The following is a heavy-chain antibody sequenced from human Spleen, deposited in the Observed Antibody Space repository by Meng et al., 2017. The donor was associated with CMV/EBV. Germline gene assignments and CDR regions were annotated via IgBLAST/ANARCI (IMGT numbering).Heavy chain of an antibody. J-gene: IGHJ6*02. Sequence: ASVKVSCKASGYTFTGYYMHWVRQAPGQGLEWMGWINPNSGGTNYAQKFQGRVTMTRDTSTNTAYMELSNLRSEDTAVYYCATTEQLLMVYAVYGFDVWGQGTTVTVSS. V-gene: IGHV1-2*02. D-gene: IGHD2-8*01. CDR2: INPNSGGT. CDR3: ATTEQLLMVYAVYGFDV. CDR1: GYTFTGYY.